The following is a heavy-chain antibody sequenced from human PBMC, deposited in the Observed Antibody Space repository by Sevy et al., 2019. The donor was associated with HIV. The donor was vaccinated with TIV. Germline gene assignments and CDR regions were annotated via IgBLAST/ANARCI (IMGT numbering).Heavy chain of an antibody. Sequence: GGCLRLSCVASGFTFDSYWMHWVRQAPGKGLVWVSCINSDGSSTPYADSVKGRFTISRDNAKNTLYLQLNRLGAEDTAVYYCTRGDPIVPPAGYYYHMDVWGKGTTVTVSS. CDR2: INSDGSST. D-gene: IGHD1-26*01. V-gene: IGHV3-74*01. J-gene: IGHJ6*03. CDR3: TRGDPIVPPAGYYYHMDV. CDR1: GFTFDSYW.